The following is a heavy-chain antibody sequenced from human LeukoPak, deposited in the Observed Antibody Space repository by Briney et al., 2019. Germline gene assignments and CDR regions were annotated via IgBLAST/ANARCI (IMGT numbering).Heavy chain of an antibody. CDR2: ISYDGSNK. CDR1: GFTFSSYA. CDR3: ARELSNSTRPLDY. Sequence: PGGSLRLSCAASGFTFSSYATHWVRQAPGKGLEWVAVISYDGSNKYYADSVKGRFTISRDNSKNTLYLQMNSLRAEDTAVYYCARELSNSTRPLDYWGQGTLVTVSS. J-gene: IGHJ4*02. V-gene: IGHV3-30-3*01. D-gene: IGHD1-1*01.